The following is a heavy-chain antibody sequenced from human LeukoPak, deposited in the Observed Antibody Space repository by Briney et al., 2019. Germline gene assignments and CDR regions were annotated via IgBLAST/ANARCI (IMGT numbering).Heavy chain of an antibody. CDR2: IYSGGST. V-gene: IGHV3-66*01. D-gene: IGHD5-12*01. J-gene: IGHJ3*02. CDR1: GFTVSSNY. Sequence: GGSLRLSCAASGFTVSSNYMSWGRQAPGKGLEWVSVIYSGGSTYYADSVKGRFTISRDNSKNTLYLQMNSLRAEDTAVYYCARGWSGYDTVAQDAFDIWGQGTMVTVSS. CDR3: ARGWSGYDTVAQDAFDI.